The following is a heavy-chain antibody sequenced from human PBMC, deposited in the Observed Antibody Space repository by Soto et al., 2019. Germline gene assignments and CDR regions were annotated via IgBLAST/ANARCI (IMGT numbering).Heavy chain of an antibody. V-gene: IGHV3-13*01. CDR1: GFTFSAYD. D-gene: IGHD6-19*01. Sequence: EVRLVESGGGLLQPGGSLRLSCAASGFTFSAYDMHWVRQAPGKGLEWVSAIATSGDTFYAGSVKGRFTLSRENARNSLYLQMNSLRGEDTAVYYCARERDSYSSAWQEFDYWGQGTLVTVSS. CDR3: ARERDSYSSAWQEFDY. J-gene: IGHJ4*02. CDR2: IATSGDT.